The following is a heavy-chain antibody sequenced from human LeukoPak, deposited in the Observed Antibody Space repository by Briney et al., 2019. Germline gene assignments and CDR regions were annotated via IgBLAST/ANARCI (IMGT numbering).Heavy chain of an antibody. CDR3: ARKSWRYCSSTSCYRPFDI. V-gene: IGHV4-34*01. Sequence: PSETLSLTCAVYGGSFSGYYWSWIRQPPGKGLEWIGEINHSGSTNYNPSLKSRVTISVDTSKNQFSLKLSSVTAADTAVYYCARKSWRYCSSTSCYRPFDIWGQGTMVTVSS. CDR1: GGSFSGYY. D-gene: IGHD2-2*01. J-gene: IGHJ3*02. CDR2: INHSGST.